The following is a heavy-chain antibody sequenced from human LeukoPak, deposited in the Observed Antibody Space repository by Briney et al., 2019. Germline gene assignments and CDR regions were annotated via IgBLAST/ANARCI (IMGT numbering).Heavy chain of an antibody. D-gene: IGHD3-22*01. V-gene: IGHV1-2*04. CDR2: INPNSGGT. J-gene: IGHJ6*02. CDR1: GYTFTGYY. Sequence: ASVKVSCKASGYTFTGYYMHWVRQAPGQGLKWMGWINPNSGGTNYAQKFQGWVTMTRDTSISTAYMELSRLRSDDTAVYYCASNLVYDSSGYLGGDYYYGMDVWGQGTTVTVSS. CDR3: ASNLVYDSSGYLGGDYYYGMDV.